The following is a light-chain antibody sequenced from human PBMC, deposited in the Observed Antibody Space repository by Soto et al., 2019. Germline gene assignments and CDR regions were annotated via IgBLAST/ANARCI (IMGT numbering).Light chain of an antibody. V-gene: IGKV3-20*01. CDR2: GAS. Sequence: EIVLTQSPGTLSLSPGERATLSCRASPSVSSSYLAWYQQKPGPAPRLLIYGASSRATGIPDRFSGSRSGTDFTLTISKFETEDFAVYDCQQYGSSPRLPFGGGTEL. CDR3: QQYGSSPRLP. J-gene: IGKJ4*01. CDR1: PSVSSSY.